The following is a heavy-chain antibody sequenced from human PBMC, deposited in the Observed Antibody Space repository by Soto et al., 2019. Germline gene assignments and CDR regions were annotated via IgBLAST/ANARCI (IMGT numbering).Heavy chain of an antibody. CDR2: ISYDGSNK. CDR3: AKGQGPRQWLVGGFDY. CDR1: GFTFSSYG. V-gene: IGHV3-30*18. Sequence: GGSLRLSCAASGFTFSSYGMHWVRQAPGKGLEWVAVISYDGSNKYYADSVKGRFTISRDNSKNTLYLQMNSLRAEDTAVYYCAKGQGPRQWLVGGFDYWGQGTLVTVSS. J-gene: IGHJ4*02. D-gene: IGHD6-19*01.